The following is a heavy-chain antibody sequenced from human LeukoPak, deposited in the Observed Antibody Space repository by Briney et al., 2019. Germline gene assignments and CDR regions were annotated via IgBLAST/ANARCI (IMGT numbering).Heavy chain of an antibody. CDR2: ISSSSSYI. Sequence: PGGSLRLSCAASGFTFSNAWMSWVRQAPGKGLEWVSSISSSSSYIYYADSVKGRFTISRDNAKNSLYLQMNSLRAEDTAVYYCAREGYSSSSGRDAFDIWGQGTMVTVSS. CDR1: GFTFSNAW. J-gene: IGHJ3*02. V-gene: IGHV3-21*01. D-gene: IGHD6-6*01. CDR3: AREGYSSSSGRDAFDI.